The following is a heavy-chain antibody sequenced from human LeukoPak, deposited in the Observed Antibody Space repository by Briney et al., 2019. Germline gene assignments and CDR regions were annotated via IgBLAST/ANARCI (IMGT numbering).Heavy chain of an antibody. CDR2: IYYSGST. CDR3: VRSGIAADYFDY. V-gene: IGHV4-59*01. D-gene: IGHD6-13*01. J-gene: IGHJ4*02. CDR1: GGSISSYY. Sequence: SETLSLTCTVSGGSISSYYWSWIRQPPGKGLEWIGYIYYSGSTNYNPSLKSRVTISVDTSTNQFSLKLSSVTAADTAVYYCVRSGIAADYFDYWGQGTLVTVSS.